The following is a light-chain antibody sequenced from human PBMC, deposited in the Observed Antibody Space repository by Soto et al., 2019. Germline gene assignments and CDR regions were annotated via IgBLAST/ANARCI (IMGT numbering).Light chain of an antibody. J-gene: IGKJ2*01. CDR1: QTIDNY. CDR3: HQTSNTLYT. CDR2: AAS. V-gene: IGKV1-39*01. Sequence: GDRVTISCRTSQTIDNYLNWYQQKPGKAPQLLISAASNLQSVVPSRFSGSGSGTDFTLTISSLRPEDYATYYCHQTSNTLYTFGQGTKVEIK.